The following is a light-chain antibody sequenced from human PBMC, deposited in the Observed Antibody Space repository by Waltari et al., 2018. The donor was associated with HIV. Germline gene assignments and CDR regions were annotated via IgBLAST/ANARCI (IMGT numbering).Light chain of an antibody. V-gene: IGKV3-20*01. CDR1: QSVDTSY. CDR3: QQYAVSPRT. Sequence: EIVLTQSPGTLSLSPGEGATLSCRASQSVDTSYLTWYHQRPGQAPGLLIYATSSRATGIPDRFSGSGSGTDFTFTISGLEPEDFAVYYCQQYAVSPRTFGPGTKV. J-gene: IGKJ1*01. CDR2: ATS.